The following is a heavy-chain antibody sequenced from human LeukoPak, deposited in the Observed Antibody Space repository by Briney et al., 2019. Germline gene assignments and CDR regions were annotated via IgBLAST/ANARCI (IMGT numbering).Heavy chain of an antibody. D-gene: IGHD6-13*01. V-gene: IGHV3-74*01. CDR2: ISPDGSTT. J-gene: IGHJ4*02. CDR3: ARVLAAAAPYYFDY. Sequence: GGSLRLSCAASGFTFSSYWMHWVRQAPGKGLVWVSRISPDGSTTGHADSVKGRFTTSRDNAKNTLFLQMNSLRAEDTAVYYCARVLAAAAPYYFDYWGQGTLVTVSS. CDR1: GFTFSSYW.